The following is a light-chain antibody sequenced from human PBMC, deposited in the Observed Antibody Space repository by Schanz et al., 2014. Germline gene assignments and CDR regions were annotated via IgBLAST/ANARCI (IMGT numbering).Light chain of an antibody. V-gene: IGLV1-44*01. CDR2: GNN. CDR1: SSNIGSNT. CDR3: AAWDDSLNGWV. Sequence: QSVLTQPPSTSGTPGQRVTISCSGSSSNIGSNTVNWYQQVPGTAPKLLIYGNNQRPSGVPGRFSGSKSGTSASLAISGLQSEDEADYYCAAWDDSLNGWVFGGGTKVTVL. J-gene: IGLJ3*02.